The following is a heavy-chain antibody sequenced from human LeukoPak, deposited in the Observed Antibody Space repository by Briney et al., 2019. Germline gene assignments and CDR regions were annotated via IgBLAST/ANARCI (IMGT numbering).Heavy chain of an antibody. CDR1: GFTFSSYA. J-gene: IGHJ4*02. CDR2: ISGAGGST. D-gene: IGHD4-17*01. V-gene: IGHV3-23*01. Sequence: PGGSLRLSCAASGFTFSSYAMNWVRQAPGKELEWVSAISGAGGSTYFADFVKGRFTTSRDNSKNTLYLQINSLRAEDTAVYYCASRATVTTYFDYWGQGTLVTVSS. CDR3: ASRATVTTYFDY.